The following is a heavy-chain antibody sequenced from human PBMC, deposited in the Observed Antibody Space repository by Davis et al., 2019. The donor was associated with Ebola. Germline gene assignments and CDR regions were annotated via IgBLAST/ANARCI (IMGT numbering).Heavy chain of an antibody. CDR2: IGTAGDT. Sequence: GESLKISCAASGCTFRTYDMHWVRQTTGKGLEGVSVIGTAGDTYYRGSVKGRFTISRENARNSLYLQMNSLTAGDTAVYYCARAQFGDVVLDYWGQGTLVTVSS. D-gene: IGHD4-17*01. J-gene: IGHJ4*02. CDR3: ARAQFGDVVLDY. V-gene: IGHV3-13*01. CDR1: GCTFRTYD.